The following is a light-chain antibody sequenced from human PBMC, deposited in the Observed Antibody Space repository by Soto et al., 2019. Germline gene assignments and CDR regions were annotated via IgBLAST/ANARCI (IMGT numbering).Light chain of an antibody. V-gene: IGKV3-20*01. Sequence: EIVLTQSPGTLSLSPGERATLSCRASQSASSNYLAWYQQEPGQAPRLLIYAASTRATGIPDSFSGSGSGTDFILTISRLEPEDFAVYYCQQYGRSPPLIFGGGTKVEIK. CDR3: QQYGRSPPLI. CDR2: AAS. CDR1: QSASSNY. J-gene: IGKJ4*01.